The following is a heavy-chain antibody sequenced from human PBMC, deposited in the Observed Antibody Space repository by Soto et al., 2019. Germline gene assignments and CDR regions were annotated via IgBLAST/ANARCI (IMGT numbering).Heavy chain of an antibody. D-gene: IGHD6-13*01. CDR1: GGSISSHY. CDR3: ARPRGIAPAVWYFDL. CDR2: IYYSGIT. Sequence: QVQLQESGPGLVKPSETLSLTCTVSGGSISSHYWSWIRQPPGGGLEWIGFIYYSGITDSNPSLMSRVAISLDTSKNQLSLRLSSVTAADTAVYYCARPRGIAPAVWYFDLWGRGTLVTVSS. V-gene: IGHV4-59*08. J-gene: IGHJ2*01.